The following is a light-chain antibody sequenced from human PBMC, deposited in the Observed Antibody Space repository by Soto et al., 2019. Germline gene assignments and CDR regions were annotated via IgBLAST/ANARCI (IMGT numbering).Light chain of an antibody. Sequence: DIVLTQSPDSLAVSLGERATISCKSSQSILDRSNSKNYLAWYQQKPGQPPKMLIYWASTMEYGVPDRFSDSWSWTAFTLTISGLQSEDVAVYYSHQFNTSPQTFGQGTTVEIK. CDR3: HQFNTSPQT. V-gene: IGKV4-1*01. CDR2: WAS. J-gene: IGKJ1*01. CDR1: QSILDRSNSKNY.